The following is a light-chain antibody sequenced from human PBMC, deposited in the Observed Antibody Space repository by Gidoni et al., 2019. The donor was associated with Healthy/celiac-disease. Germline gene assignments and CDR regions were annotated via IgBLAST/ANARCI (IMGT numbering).Light chain of an antibody. J-gene: IGKJ3*01. CDR1: QSVSSSY. V-gene: IGKV3-20*01. CDR2: GAS. Sequence: IVLTQSPGTLSLSPGERATLSCRPSQSVSSSYLAWYQQKPGQAPRLLIYGASSRATGIPDRFSGSGSGTDFTLTISRLEPEDFAVYYCQQYGSSPLTFGPGTKVDIK. CDR3: QQYGSSPLT.